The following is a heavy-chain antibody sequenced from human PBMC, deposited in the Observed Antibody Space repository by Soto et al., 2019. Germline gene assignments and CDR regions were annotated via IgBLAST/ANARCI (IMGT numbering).Heavy chain of an antibody. CDR2: TYYRSDWRH. V-gene: IGHV6-1*01. Sequence: SQTLSLTCAISGDSVSSNTAAWNWIRSSPSRGLEWLGRTYYRSDWRHDYAVSVKSRITVNPDTSKNHFSLQLNSVTPDDTAVYYCARGVAGSGFDLWGQGTLVTVSS. CDR1: GDSVSSNTAA. D-gene: IGHD6-19*01. CDR3: ARGVAGSGFDL. J-gene: IGHJ4*02.